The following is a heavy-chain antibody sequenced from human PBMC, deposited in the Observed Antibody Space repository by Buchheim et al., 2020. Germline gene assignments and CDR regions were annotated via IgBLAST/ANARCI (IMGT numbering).Heavy chain of an antibody. CDR3: ARENSSGWYYLDY. D-gene: IGHD6-19*01. Sequence: QVQLQESGPGLVKPSETLSLTCTVSGGSISNYYWSWIRQPPGKGLEWIGYIYYSGSTNYNPSLKSRVTISVDTSKNQFSLKLSSVTAADTAVYYCARENSSGWYYLDYWGQGTL. CDR2: IYYSGST. CDR1: GGSISNYY. V-gene: IGHV4-59*01. J-gene: IGHJ4*02.